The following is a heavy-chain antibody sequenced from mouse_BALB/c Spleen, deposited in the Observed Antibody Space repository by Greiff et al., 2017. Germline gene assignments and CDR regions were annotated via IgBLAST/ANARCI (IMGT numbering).Heavy chain of an antibody. CDR3: ARSGGNFDPYYFDY. J-gene: IGHJ2*01. Sequence: VQLQQSGAELARPGASVKLSCKASGYTFTSYWMQWVKQRPGQGLEWIGAIYPGDGDTRYTQKFKGKATLTADKSSSTAYMQLSSLASEDSAVYYCARSGGNFDPYYFDYWGQGTTLTVSS. CDR1: GYTFTSYW. CDR2: IYPGDGDT. D-gene: IGHD1-1*02. V-gene: IGHV1-87*01.